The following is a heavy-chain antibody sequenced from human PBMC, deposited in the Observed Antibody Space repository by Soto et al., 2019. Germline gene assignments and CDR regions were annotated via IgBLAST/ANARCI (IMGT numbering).Heavy chain of an antibody. V-gene: IGHV5-10-1*01. J-gene: IGHJ6*02. Sequence: GESLKISCKGSGYSFTSYWISWVRQMPGKGLEWMGRIDPSDSYTNYSPSFQGHVTISADKSISAAYLQWSSLKASDTAMYYCARQHRDCSSTSCYIRYYYYGMDVWGQGTTVTV. CDR2: IDPSDSYT. D-gene: IGHD2-2*02. CDR1: GYSFTSYW. CDR3: ARQHRDCSSTSCYIRYYYYGMDV.